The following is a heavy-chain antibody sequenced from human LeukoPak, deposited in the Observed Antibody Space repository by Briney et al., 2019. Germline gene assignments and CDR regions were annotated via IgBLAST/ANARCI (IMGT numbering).Heavy chain of an antibody. CDR2: IYYSGST. CDR3: ARHASVDGNWPRPLDY. Sequence: SETLSLTCTVSGASFSDTTYYWAWIRQPPGKGLEWIGNIYYSGSTYYNPSLKTRVTISVDTSKNQFSLKLTSVTAADTAVYYCARHASVDGNWPRPLDYWGQGSLVTVSS. D-gene: IGHD6-19*01. J-gene: IGHJ4*02. CDR1: GASFSDTTYY. V-gene: IGHV4-39*01.